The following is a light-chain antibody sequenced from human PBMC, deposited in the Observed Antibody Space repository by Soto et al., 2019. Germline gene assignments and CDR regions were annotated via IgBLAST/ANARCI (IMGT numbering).Light chain of an antibody. CDR1: SSDIGSYNR. V-gene: IGLV2-18*02. Sequence: QSALAQPPSVSGSPGQSVTISCTGTSSDIGSYNRVSWYQQPPGTAPKLMIYEVSYRPSGVPDRFSGSKSGNTASLTISGLQADDEADYYCSSYTTSITVVFGGGTQLTVL. J-gene: IGLJ2*01. CDR2: EVS. CDR3: SSYTTSITVV.